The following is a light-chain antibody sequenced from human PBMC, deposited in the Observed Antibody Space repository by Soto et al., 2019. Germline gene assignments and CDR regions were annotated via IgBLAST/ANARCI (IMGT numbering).Light chain of an antibody. V-gene: IGLV2-14*01. Sequence: QSALTQPASVSGSPGQSVTISCTGTRGDIGVYNYVSWYQQHPGKAPKLIICEVTNRPSGVSSRFSGSKSGNTASLTISGLRAEDEADYYCTSFTTTNIWVFGGGTQLTVL. CDR3: TSFTTTNIWV. CDR1: RGDIGVYNY. J-gene: IGLJ3*02. CDR2: EVT.